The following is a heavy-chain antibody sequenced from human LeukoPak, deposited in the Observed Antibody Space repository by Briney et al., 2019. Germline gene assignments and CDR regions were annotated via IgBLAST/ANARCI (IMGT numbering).Heavy chain of an antibody. CDR1: GSTFSTHW. D-gene: IGHD3-3*01. J-gene: IGHJ6*02. Sequence: GGSLRLSCAASGSTFSTHWMHWVRQAPGKGLEWVSYISSSGSTIYYADSVKGRFTISRDSAKNSLYLQMNSLRAEDTAVYYCARFKPYYDFWSGYYPSSYYGMDVWGQGTTVTVSS. CDR2: ISSSGSTI. CDR3: ARFKPYYDFWSGYYPSSYYGMDV. V-gene: IGHV3-11*01.